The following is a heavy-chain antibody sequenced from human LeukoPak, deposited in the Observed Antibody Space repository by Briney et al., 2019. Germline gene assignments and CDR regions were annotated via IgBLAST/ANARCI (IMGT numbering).Heavy chain of an antibody. CDR2: ISDSGGNT. V-gene: IGHV3-23*01. J-gene: IGHJ1*01. Sequence: GASLRLSCAASGFTLNNHAMSWVRQAPGKGLEWVSAISDSGGNTYYADSVRGRFTISRDNAKNSLYLQMNSLRAEDTAVYYCARYCSSTSCYIGSAEYFQDWGQGTLVTVSS. CDR3: ARYCSSTSCYIGSAEYFQD. D-gene: IGHD2-2*02. CDR1: GFTLNNHA.